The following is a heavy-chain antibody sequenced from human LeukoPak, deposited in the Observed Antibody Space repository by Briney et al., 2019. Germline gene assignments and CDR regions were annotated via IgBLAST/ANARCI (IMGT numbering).Heavy chain of an antibody. Sequence: GGSLRLSCAASGFTFSNYDMHWVRQAPGKGLEWLSLIWSDGRIEQYAAAVKGRITISRDNSKNTMYLQMHSLRGEDTAVYYCARDPGTATRGFHMDVWGKGTRITVSS. CDR2: IWSDGRIE. CDR1: GFTFSNYD. V-gene: IGHV3-33*01. CDR3: ARDPGTATRGFHMDV. D-gene: IGHD6-13*01. J-gene: IGHJ6*03.